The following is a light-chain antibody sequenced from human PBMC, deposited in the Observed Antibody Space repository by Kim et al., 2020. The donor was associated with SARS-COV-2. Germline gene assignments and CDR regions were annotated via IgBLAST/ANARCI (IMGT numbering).Light chain of an antibody. Sequence: SASVGDRVTITCPAGQIVNRHVAWYQQKPGKAPNLLNDTATTLQSGVPSRCSGSGSGTEFTLTISSLQPDDFATYYCQQYDSYSTFGQGTKVDIK. V-gene: IGKV1-5*01. CDR2: TAT. CDR1: QIVNRH. J-gene: IGKJ1*01. CDR3: QQYDSYST.